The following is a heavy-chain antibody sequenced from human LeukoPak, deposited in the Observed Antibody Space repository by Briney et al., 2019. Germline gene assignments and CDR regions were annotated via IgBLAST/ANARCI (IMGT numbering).Heavy chain of an antibody. CDR2: IYYTGSS. Sequence: SETPSLTCTVSGGSISSSDYYWGWIRQPPGKGLEWIGNIYYTGSSSYNSSPKSRVTISVDTSKNQFSLQLSSVTAADTAVYYCARENYCTNGVCWAFDPWGQGTLVTVSS. J-gene: IGHJ5*02. V-gene: IGHV4-39*07. D-gene: IGHD2-8*01. CDR1: GGSISSSDYY. CDR3: ARENYCTNGVCWAFDP.